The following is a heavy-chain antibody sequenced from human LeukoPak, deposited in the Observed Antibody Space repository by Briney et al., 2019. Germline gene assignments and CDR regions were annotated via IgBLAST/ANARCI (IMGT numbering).Heavy chain of an antibody. CDR1: GGSISSYY. CDR2: IYYSGST. CDR3: ARAGLTGRYNWFDP. D-gene: IGHD7-27*01. Sequence: SETLSLTCTVSGGSISSYYWSWIRQPPGKGLEWIGYIYYSGSTNYNPSLKSRVTISVDTSKSQFSLKLSSVTAADTAVYYCARAGLTGRYNWFDPWGQGTLVTVSS. V-gene: IGHV4-59*01. J-gene: IGHJ5*02.